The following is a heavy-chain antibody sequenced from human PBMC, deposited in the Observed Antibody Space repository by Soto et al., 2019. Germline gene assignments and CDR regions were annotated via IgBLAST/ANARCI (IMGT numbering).Heavy chain of an antibody. Sequence: ASVKVSCKASGGTFSSYAISWVRQDNEQGLEWMGWISANYGNTNYAQKFQGRVTMTTDTSTSTAYMELRSLRSDDTAVYYCARSRGYGYYYYYMDVWGKGTTVTVSS. CDR1: GGTFSSYA. J-gene: IGHJ6*03. CDR2: ISANYGNT. D-gene: IGHD6-25*01. V-gene: IGHV1-18*01. CDR3: ARSRGYGYYYYYMDV.